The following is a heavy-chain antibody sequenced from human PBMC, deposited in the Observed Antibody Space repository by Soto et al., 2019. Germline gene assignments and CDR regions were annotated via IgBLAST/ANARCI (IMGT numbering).Heavy chain of an antibody. D-gene: IGHD6-19*01. Sequence: EVQLVDSGGGLVQHGGSLRLSCAASGLTFSSYWMTWVRQAPGKGLEWVANINQDGSEKYYVDSVKGRFTISRDNAKNSLYLQMNSLRAEDTAEYYCARGGSACHEGAYWGQGTLVTVSS. J-gene: IGHJ4*02. CDR2: INQDGSEK. CDR1: GLTFSSYW. V-gene: IGHV3-7*01. CDR3: ARGGSACHEGAY.